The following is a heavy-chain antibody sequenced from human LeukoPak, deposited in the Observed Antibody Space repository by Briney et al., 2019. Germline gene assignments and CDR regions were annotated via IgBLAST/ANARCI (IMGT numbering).Heavy chain of an antibody. Sequence: GGSLRLSCAASGFTFSSYAMSWVRQAPGKGLEWVSVISGSGDSTYYADSVKGRFTISRDNSKNTLYLQMNSLRAEDTAVYYCAKGWRGPEGTFAYWGQGTLVTVSS. CDR1: GFTFSSYA. CDR2: ISGSGDST. D-gene: IGHD3-3*01. CDR3: AKGWRGPEGTFAY. J-gene: IGHJ4*02. V-gene: IGHV3-23*01.